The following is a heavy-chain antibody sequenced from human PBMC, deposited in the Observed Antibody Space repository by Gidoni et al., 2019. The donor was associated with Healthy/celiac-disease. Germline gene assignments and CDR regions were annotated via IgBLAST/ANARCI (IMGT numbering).Heavy chain of an antibody. CDR3: ARGDRGYCSSTSCYHTWFDP. CDR1: GGSISSSSYY. J-gene: IGHJ5*02. D-gene: IGHD2-2*01. V-gene: IGHV4-39*07. CDR2: IYYSGST. Sequence: QLQLQESGPGLVKPSETLSLTCTVSGGSISSSSYYWGWIRQPPGKGLEWIGSIYYSGSTYYNPSLKSRVTISVDTSKNQFSLKLSSVTAADTAVYYCARGDRGYCSSTSCYHTWFDPWGQGTLVTVSS.